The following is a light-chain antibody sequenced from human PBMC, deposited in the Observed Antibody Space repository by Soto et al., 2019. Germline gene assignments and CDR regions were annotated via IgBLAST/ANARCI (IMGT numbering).Light chain of an antibody. V-gene: IGKV3-15*01. J-gene: IGKJ4*01. Sequence: EIVMTQSPATLSASPGERATLSCRASQSVSSNLAWYQQKPGQAPRLLIYGASTRATGIPARFSGSGSGTEFTLTISSLQSEDFAVYYRQQYNNWPPLTFGGGTKVEIK. CDR1: QSVSSN. CDR2: GAS. CDR3: QQYNNWPPLT.